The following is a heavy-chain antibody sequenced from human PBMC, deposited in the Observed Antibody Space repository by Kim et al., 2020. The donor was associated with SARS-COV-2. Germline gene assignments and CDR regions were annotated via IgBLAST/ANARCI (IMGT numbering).Heavy chain of an antibody. D-gene: IGHD3-3*01. J-gene: IGHJ4*02. CDR3: AKGTQGGVFWSGYYGY. CDR2: ISGSGGST. CDR1: GFTFSSYA. Sequence: GGSLRLSCAASGFTFSSYAMSWVRQAPGKGLEWVSAISGSGGSTYYADSVKGRFTISRDNSKNTLYLQMNSLRAEDTAVYYCAKGTQGGVFWSGYYGYWGQEALVTVSS. V-gene: IGHV3-23*01.